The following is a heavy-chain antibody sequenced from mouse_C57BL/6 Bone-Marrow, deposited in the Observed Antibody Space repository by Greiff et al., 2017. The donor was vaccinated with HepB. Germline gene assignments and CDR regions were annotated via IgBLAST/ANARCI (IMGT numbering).Heavy chain of an antibody. CDR2: IDPETGGT. V-gene: IGHV1-15*01. D-gene: IGHD2-1*01. CDR3: TRCGNYGFAY. CDR1: GYTFTDYE. Sequence: VQLQQSGAELVRPGASVTLSCKASGYTFTDYEMHWVKQTPVHGLEWIGAIDPETGGTAYNQKFKGKAILTADKSSSTAYMELRSLTSEDSAVYYCTRCGNYGFAYWGQGTLVTVSA. J-gene: IGHJ3*01.